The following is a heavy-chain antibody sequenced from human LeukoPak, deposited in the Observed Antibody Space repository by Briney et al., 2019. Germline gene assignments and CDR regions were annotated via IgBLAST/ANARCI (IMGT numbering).Heavy chain of an antibody. Sequence: ASVKVSCKASGYTFTSYDINWMRQATGQGLEWMGWMNPNSGNTGYAQKFQGRVTIARNTSISTAYMVLSSLRSEDTAVYYCARLGIAAAGYYFDYWGQGTLVTVSS. CDR3: ARLGIAAAGYYFDY. CDR2: MNPNSGNT. CDR1: GYTFTSYD. V-gene: IGHV1-8*03. D-gene: IGHD6-13*01. J-gene: IGHJ4*02.